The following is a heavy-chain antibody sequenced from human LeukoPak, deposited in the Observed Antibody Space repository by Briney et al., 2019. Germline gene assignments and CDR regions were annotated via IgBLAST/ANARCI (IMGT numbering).Heavy chain of an antibody. CDR1: GFTVSSNY. J-gene: IGHJ6*03. CDR2: LYTSGAA. Sequence: GGSLRLSCAASGFTVSSNYMTWVRQAPGKGLEWVSALYTSGAAYYADSVRGRFTISRDNSKNTLYLQMNSLRAEDTAVYYCARRPITPDYYMDVWGKGTTVTVSS. D-gene: IGHD4-23*01. CDR3: ARRPITPDYYMDV. V-gene: IGHV3-53*01.